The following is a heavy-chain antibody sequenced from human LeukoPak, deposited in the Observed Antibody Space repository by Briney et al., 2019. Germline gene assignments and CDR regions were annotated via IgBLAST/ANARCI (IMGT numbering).Heavy chain of an antibody. D-gene: IGHD4-17*01. V-gene: IGHV1-69*01. CDR1: GGTFSSYA. J-gene: IGHJ3*02. CDR3: AGGPYGDRTRPPPGAFDI. Sequence: SVKVSCKASGGTFSSYAISWVRQAPGQGLEWMGGIIPIFGTANYAQRFQGRVTITADESTSTAYMELSSLRSEDTAVYYCAGGPYGDRTRPPPGAFDIWGQGTMVTVSS. CDR2: IIPIFGTA.